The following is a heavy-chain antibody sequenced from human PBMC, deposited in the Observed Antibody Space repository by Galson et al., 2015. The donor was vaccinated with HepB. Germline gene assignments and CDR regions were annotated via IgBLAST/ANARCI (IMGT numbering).Heavy chain of an antibody. J-gene: IGHJ3*01. CDR2: IYYSGST. CDR3: ARQRRGQGYDRV. V-gene: IGHV4-39*01. Sequence: SETLSLTCTVSGGSISSSSYYWGWIRQPPGKGLEWIGTIYYSGSTYYNPSLKSRVTISVDTSKNQFSLKLISVTAADTAVYYCARQRRGQGYDRVWGQGTMVTVSS. CDR1: GGSISSSSYY. D-gene: IGHD3-9*01.